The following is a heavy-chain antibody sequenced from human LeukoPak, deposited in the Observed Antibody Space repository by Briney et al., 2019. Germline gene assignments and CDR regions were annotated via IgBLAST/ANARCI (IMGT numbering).Heavy chain of an antibody. Sequence: SETLSLTCTVSGGSISSYYWSWIRQPPGKGLEWIGYIYYSGSTNYNPSLKTPVTMSVDTSKNQFSLKLSSVTAADTAVYYCARLNYYDSSGHYAFDIWGQGTMVTVSS. CDR1: GGSISSYY. J-gene: IGHJ3*02. V-gene: IGHV4-59*12. CDR3: ARLNYYDSSGHYAFDI. CDR2: IYYSGST. D-gene: IGHD3-22*01.